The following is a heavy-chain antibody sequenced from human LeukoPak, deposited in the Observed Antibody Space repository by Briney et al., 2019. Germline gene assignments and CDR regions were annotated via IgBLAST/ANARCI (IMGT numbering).Heavy chain of an antibody. J-gene: IGHJ6*03. CDR1: GYTINNAYY. CDR2: LYHPDST. Sequence: SETLSLTCGVSGYTINNAYYWVWIRQPPGKGLEWIGSLYHPDSTYYNPSLKSRVTMSVDTSRNQFSLRLSFVTAADTAVYYCARQYDSYFYYYLELCGTGTTVTVSS. V-gene: IGHV4-38-2*01. D-gene: IGHD2-2*01. CDR3: ARQYDSYFYYYLEL.